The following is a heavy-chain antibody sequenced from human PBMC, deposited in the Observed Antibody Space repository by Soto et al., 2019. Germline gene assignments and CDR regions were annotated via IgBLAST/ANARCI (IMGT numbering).Heavy chain of an antibody. J-gene: IGHJ4*02. CDR1: GYTFTSYG. CDR3: ARDRAWENTGYSSSWFDY. Sequence: ASVKVSCKASGYTFTSYGISWVRQAPGQGLEWMGWISAYNGNTNYARKLQGRVTMTTDTSTSTAYMELRSLRSDDTAVYYCARDRAWENTGYSSSWFDYWGQGTLVTVSS. D-gene: IGHD6-13*01. V-gene: IGHV1-18*04. CDR2: ISAYNGNT.